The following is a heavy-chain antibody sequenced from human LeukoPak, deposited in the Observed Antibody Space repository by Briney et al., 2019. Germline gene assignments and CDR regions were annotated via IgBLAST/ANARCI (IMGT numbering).Heavy chain of an antibody. CDR1: GYTFTGYY. D-gene: IGHD6-25*01. Sequence: GASVKVSCKASGYTFTGYYMHWVRQAPGQGLEWMGWINPNSGGTNYAQKFQGRVTMTRDTSISTAYMELSRLRSDDTAVYYCAREGGSSVRVEYFQHWGQGTLVTVSS. J-gene: IGHJ1*01. CDR2: INPNSGGT. V-gene: IGHV1-2*02. CDR3: AREGGSSVRVEYFQH.